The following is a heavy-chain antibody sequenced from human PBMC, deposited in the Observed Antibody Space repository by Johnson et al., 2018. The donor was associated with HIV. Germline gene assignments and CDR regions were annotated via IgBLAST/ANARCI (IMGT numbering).Heavy chain of an antibody. CDR3: ASSYSESDAFDI. CDR2: IWYDGSNK. Sequence: QMQLVESGGGVVQPGRSLRLSCAASGFTFSSYGMHWVRQAPGKGLEWVAVIWYDGSNKYYADSVKGRFTISRDSSKNTLHLQMNSLNAEDTAMYYCASSYSESDAFDIWGQGTMVTVSS. J-gene: IGHJ3*02. D-gene: IGHD3-10*01. V-gene: IGHV3-33*01. CDR1: GFTFSSYG.